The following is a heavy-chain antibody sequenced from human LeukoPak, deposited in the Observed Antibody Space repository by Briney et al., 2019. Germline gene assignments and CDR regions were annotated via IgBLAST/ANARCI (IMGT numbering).Heavy chain of an antibody. J-gene: IGHJ1*01. CDR3: ARGEDGDYYFQH. V-gene: IGHV4-34*01. D-gene: IGHD4-17*01. CDR1: GGSFSGYY. Sequence: SETLSLTCAVYGGSFSGYYWSWIRQPPGKGLEWIGEINHSGSSNYNPSLKSRVTISVDTSKNQFSLKLSSVTAADTAVYYCARGEDGDYYFQHWGQGTLVTVSA. CDR2: INHSGSS.